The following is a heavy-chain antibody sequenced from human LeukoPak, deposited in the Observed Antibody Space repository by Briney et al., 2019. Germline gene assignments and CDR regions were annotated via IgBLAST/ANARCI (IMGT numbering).Heavy chain of an antibody. V-gene: IGHV4-4*07. CDR2: IYNSATT. J-gene: IGHJ5*02. CDR3: ARYRFGWFNP. CDR1: GASIGNNY. Sequence: PSETLSLTCTVSGASIGNNYWCWIREPAGKGLECIGRIYNSATTNYNPSFKGRVTMSLDTSKNQFSLRLTSVTAADTAVYYCARYRFGWFNPWGQGMWVTVSS. D-gene: IGHD3-16*02.